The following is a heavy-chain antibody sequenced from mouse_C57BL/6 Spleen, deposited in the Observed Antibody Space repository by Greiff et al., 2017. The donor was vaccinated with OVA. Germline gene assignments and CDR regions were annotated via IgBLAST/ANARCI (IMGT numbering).Heavy chain of an antibody. J-gene: IGHJ2*01. V-gene: IGHV5-4*01. CDR1: GFTFSSYA. D-gene: IGHD4-1*01. CDR2: ISDGGSYT. Sequence: EVKLVESGGGLVKPGGSLKLSCAASGFTFSSYAMSWVRQTPEKRLEWVATISDGGSYTYYPDNVKGRFTISRDNAKNNLYLQMSHLKSEDTAMYYCARDTQLTGTFPLYFDYWGQGTTLTVSS. CDR3: ARDTQLTGTFPLYFDY.